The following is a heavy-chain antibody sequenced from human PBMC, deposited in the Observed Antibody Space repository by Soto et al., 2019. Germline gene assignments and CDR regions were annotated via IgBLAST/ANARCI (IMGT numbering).Heavy chain of an antibody. CDR2: LIHGGST. D-gene: IGHD3-10*02. V-gene: IGHV4-34*12. Sequence: SETLSLTCAIYNSSLGAFHWTWIRQPPGKGLEWIGELIHGGSTNYNPSLKSRVTFSLDTSKSQFSLHVMSVTAADTAVYYCARSPLSYDYVRQTWREVGDSFDVWGRGTSVT. J-gene: IGHJ3*01. CDR1: NSSLGAFH. CDR3: ARSPLSYDYVRQTWREVGDSFDV.